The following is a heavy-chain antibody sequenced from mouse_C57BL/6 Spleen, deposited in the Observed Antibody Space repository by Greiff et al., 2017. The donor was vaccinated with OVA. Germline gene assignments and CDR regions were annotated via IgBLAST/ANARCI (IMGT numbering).Heavy chain of an antibody. J-gene: IGHJ1*01. CDR2: IDPETGGT. CDR1: GYTFTDYE. CDR3: TRYYERRYFDV. Sequence: VKLQESGAELVRPGASVTLSCKASGYTFTDYEMHWVKQTPVHGLEWIGAIDPETGGTAYNQKFKGKAILTADKSSSTAYMELRSLTSEDSAVYYCTRYYERRYFDVWGPGTTVTVSS. V-gene: IGHV1-15*01. D-gene: IGHD1-1*01.